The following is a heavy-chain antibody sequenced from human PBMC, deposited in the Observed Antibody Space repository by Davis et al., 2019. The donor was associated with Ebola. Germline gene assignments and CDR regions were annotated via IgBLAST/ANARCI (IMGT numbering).Heavy chain of an antibody. CDR1: GYTFTSYD. V-gene: IGHV1-8*01. D-gene: IGHD5-18*01. J-gene: IGHJ6*02. CDR2: MNPNSGNT. CDR3: ARVLGGYGYPYYYYYYGMDV. Sequence: AASVKVSCKASGYTFTSYDINWVRQATGQGLEWMGWMNPNSGNTVYAQKFQGRVTMTRNTSISTAYMELSSLRSEDTAVYYCARVLGGYGYPYYYYYYGMDVWGQGTTVTVSS.